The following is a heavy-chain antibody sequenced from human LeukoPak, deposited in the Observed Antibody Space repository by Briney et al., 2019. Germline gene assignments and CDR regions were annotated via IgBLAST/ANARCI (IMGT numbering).Heavy chain of an antibody. V-gene: IGHV1-2*02. CDR1: GYTFTGYY. CDR2: INPKSGGT. J-gene: IGHJ4*02. D-gene: IGHD6-13*01. Sequence: ASVTVSFKASGYTFTGYYMHWVRQAPGQGLEWMGWINPKSGGTNYAQKFQGRVTMTRDISISTAYMELSRLRSDDTAVYYCARARSLLDYWGQGTLVTVSS. CDR3: ARARSLLDY.